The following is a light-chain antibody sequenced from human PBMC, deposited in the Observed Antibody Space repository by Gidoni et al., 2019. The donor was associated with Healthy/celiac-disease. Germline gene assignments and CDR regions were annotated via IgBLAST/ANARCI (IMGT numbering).Light chain of an antibody. CDR1: QDISNY. CDR3: QQYDNLLLT. J-gene: IGKJ4*01. Sequence: QMTQSPSSLSASVGDRVTITCQASQDISNYLNWYQQTPGKAPKRLIYDASNLETGFPSRFSGSGSGTDFTFTISSLQPEDIATYYCQQYDNLLLTFGGGTKVEIK. CDR2: DAS. V-gene: IGKV1-33*01.